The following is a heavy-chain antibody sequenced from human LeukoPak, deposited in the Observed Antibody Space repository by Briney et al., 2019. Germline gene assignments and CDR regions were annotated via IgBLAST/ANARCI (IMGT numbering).Heavy chain of an antibody. J-gene: IGHJ6*02. V-gene: IGHV1-2*02. Sequence: ASVKVSCKASGYTLTGHYMHWVRQAPGQGLEWMGWINPDTGATDIAQKFQGRVTMTRDTSISAAYMELSRLRSDDTAVYYCTRDHCSYINCYEDYYYGMDVWGQGTLVTVSS. D-gene: IGHD2-2*01. CDR2: INPDTGAT. CDR3: TRDHCSYINCYEDYYYGMDV. CDR1: GYTLTGHY.